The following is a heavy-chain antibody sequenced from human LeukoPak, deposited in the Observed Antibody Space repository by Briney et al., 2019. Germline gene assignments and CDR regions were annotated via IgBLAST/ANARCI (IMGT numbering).Heavy chain of an antibody. V-gene: IGHV3-21*01. Sequence: GGSLRLSCAASGFTFSSYSMNWVRQAPGKGLEWVSSISSSGSYIYYADSVKGRFTISRDNAKNSLYLQMNSLRAEDTAVYYCARGATRLRYYFDYWGQGTLVTVSS. D-gene: IGHD1-26*01. CDR2: ISSSGSYI. J-gene: IGHJ4*02. CDR3: ARGATRLRYYFDY. CDR1: GFTFSSYS.